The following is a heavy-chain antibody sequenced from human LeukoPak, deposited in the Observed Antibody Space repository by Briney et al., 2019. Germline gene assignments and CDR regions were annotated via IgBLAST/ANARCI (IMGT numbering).Heavy chain of an antibody. V-gene: IGHV4-39*07. CDR1: GGSISSSSYY. J-gene: IGHJ4*02. Sequence: SETLSLTCTVSGGSISSSSYYWGWIRQPPGKGLEWIGSIYYSGSTYYNPSLKSRVTISVDTSKNQFSLKLSSVTAADTAVYYCACGLAKPLIFDYWGQGTLVTVSS. CDR3: ACGLAKPLIFDY. D-gene: IGHD3/OR15-3a*01. CDR2: IYYSGST.